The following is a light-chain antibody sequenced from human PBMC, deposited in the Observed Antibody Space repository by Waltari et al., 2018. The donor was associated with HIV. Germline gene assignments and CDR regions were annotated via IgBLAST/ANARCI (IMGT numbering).Light chain of an antibody. V-gene: IGKV4-1*01. CDR1: QSVLYSSNNKNY. CDR3: QQYYSTPLT. J-gene: IGKJ5*01. Sequence: DIVMTQSPDSLAVSLCERAPINCKSSQSVLYSSNNKNYLAWYQQKPGQPPKLLIYWASTRESGVPDRFSGSGSGTDFTLTISSLQAEDVAVYYCQQYYSTPLTFGQGTRLEIK. CDR2: WAS.